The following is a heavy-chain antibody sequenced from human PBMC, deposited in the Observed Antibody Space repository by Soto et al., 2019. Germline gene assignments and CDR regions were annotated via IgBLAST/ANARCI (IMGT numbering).Heavy chain of an antibody. CDR1: GFTFSTYW. D-gene: IGHD3-9*01. V-gene: IGHV3-74*01. Sequence: EVQLVESGGGLVQPGGSLRLSCAASGFTFSTYWMYWVRQAPGKGLVWVSRISSDGSSTTYADSVKGRFTITRDNAKKTLYLQMTALRAEDTAVYYCASTNNPLTAYFAYWGQGTLVTVSS. J-gene: IGHJ4*02. CDR2: ISSDGSST. CDR3: ASTNNPLTAYFAY.